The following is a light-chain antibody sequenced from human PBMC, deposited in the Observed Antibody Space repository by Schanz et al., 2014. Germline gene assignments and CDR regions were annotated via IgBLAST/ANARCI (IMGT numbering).Light chain of an antibody. Sequence: QAVVTQEPSLTVSPGGTVTLTCGSSTGAVTSGHYPYWFQQKPGQAPRTLIYDTSNKHSSTPARFPGSLLGGKAALTLSGAQPDDESDYYCLLSFSGPWVFGGGTKLTVL. CDR3: LLSFSGPWV. J-gene: IGLJ3*02. CDR2: DTS. CDR1: TGAVTSGHY. V-gene: IGLV7-46*01.